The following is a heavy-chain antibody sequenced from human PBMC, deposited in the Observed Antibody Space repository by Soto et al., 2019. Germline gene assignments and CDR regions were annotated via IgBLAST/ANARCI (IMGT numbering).Heavy chain of an antibody. CDR1: GFTFSNYA. J-gene: IGHJ3*01. CDR2: ITNGGIE. Sequence: QVQLVESGGGVVQPGRSLRLACAASGFTFSNYAMLWVRQAPGTGLEWVALITNGGIEVYADSVRGRFTISRDNSKNTLYLQMNNLRREDAAVYFCAREWWSRVASGFDVWAKGQWSVFLQ. V-gene: IGHV3-30*01. CDR3: AREWWSRVASGFDV. D-gene: IGHD2-15*01.